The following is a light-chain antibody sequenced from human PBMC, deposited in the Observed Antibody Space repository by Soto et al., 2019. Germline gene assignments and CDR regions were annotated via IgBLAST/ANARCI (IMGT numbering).Light chain of an antibody. J-gene: IGLJ2*01. CDR3: AAWDDSLNGPL. CDR2: NNN. Sequence: QSVLTQPPLASGTPGQRVTISCSGSSSNIASNTVNWYQQLPGTAPKLLIYNNNHRPSGVLDRFSGSKSGTSASLAISGLQSEDEADYYCAAWDDSLNGPLFGGGTKLTVL. V-gene: IGLV1-44*01. CDR1: SSNIASNT.